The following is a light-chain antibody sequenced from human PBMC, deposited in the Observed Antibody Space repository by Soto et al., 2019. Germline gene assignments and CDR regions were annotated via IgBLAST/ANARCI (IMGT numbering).Light chain of an antibody. CDR2: EGT. V-gene: IGLV2-23*03. Sequence: QSALTQPASVSGSPGQSITISCTGTSSDVGSYNLVSWYQQHPDKAPKLLIYEGTKRPSGVSNRFSGSKSGNTASLTISGLQAEDEADYYCCSYAGTSTFEVFGTGTKVTVL. CDR1: SSDVGSYNL. CDR3: CSYAGTSTFEV. J-gene: IGLJ1*01.